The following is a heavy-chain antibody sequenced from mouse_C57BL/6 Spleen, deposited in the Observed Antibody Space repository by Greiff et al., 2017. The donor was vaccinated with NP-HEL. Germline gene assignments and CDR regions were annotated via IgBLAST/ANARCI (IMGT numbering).Heavy chain of an antibody. CDR1: GYTFTDYY. J-gene: IGHJ1*03. V-gene: IGHV1-19*01. Sequence: VQLQQSGPVLVKPGASVKMSCKASGYTFTDYYMNWVKQSHGKSLEWIGVINPYNGGTSYNQKFKGKATLTVDKSSSTAYMELNSLTSEDSAVYYCARYYYSNWYFDVWGTGTTVTVSS. CDR3: ARYYYSNWYFDV. CDR2: INPYNGGT. D-gene: IGHD2-5*01.